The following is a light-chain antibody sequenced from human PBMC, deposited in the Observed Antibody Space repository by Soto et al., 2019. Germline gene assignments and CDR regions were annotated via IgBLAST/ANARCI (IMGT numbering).Light chain of an antibody. CDR3: QQRYNRPCT. CDR1: QTVNNN. J-gene: IGKJ4*02. V-gene: IGKV1-39*01. CDR2: AAS. Sequence: DIQLTQSPSSLSLSMGERVTITCRASQTVNNNLHWYQQKPGKAPELLIYAASNLPTGVPARFSGSGSGTNFTLSLSSLQPEDFAAYYCQQRYNRPCTFGGGTKVDIK.